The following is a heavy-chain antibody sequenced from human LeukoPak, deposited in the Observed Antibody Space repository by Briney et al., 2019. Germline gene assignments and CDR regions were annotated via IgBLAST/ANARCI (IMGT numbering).Heavy chain of an antibody. J-gene: IGHJ4*02. V-gene: IGHV3-11*04. D-gene: IGHD6-13*01. CDR1: GFIFRDYY. CDR2: ISSSGSAI. CDR3: ARDSSSSDFDY. Sequence: GGSLRLSCAASGFIFRDYYMSWIRQAPGKGLECVSYISSSGSAIYYADSVKGRFTISRDNAKNSLFLQMNSLRAEDTAVYYCARDSSSSDFDYWGQGPRVAVSS.